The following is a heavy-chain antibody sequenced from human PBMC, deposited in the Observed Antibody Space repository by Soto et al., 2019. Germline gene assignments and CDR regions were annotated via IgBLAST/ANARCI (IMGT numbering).Heavy chain of an antibody. CDR1: GGSISSGGYY. Sequence: LSLTCTVSGGSISSGGYYWSWIRQHPGKGLEWIGYIYYSGSTYYNPSLKSRVTISVDTSKNQFSLKLSSVTAADTAVYYCARDAYYYDSSGYLDYWGQGTLVTVSS. D-gene: IGHD3-22*01. V-gene: IGHV4-31*03. J-gene: IGHJ4*02. CDR2: IYYSGST. CDR3: ARDAYYYDSSGYLDY.